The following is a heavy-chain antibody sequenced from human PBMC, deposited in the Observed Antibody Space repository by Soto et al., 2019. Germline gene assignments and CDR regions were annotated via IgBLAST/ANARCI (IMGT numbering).Heavy chain of an antibody. V-gene: IGHV3-30*19. CDR2: TSFDGSNK. CDR3: ARWGTTGGLAV. J-gene: IGHJ4*02. CDR1: GFTFRSYV. D-gene: IGHD3-16*01. Sequence: QVQLVESGGGLVQPGASLRLSCVGSGFTFRSYVIHWVRQAPGKGLEWVALTSFDGSNKYYDDSVKGRFTISRDNARNTLDLHMDSLRLEDTALYYSARWGTTGGLAVWGEGTLVSVSS.